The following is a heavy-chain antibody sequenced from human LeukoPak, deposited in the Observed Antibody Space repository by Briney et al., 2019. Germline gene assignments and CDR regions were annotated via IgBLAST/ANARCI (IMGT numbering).Heavy chain of an antibody. J-gene: IGHJ4*02. CDR3: VSFYETY. D-gene: IGHD2/OR15-2a*01. Sequence: GGSLRLSCAASGNYWMHWVRQVPGKGLVWVSHINSDGSWTSYADSVKGRFTISKDNAKNTVYPQMNSLRAEDTAVYYCVSFYETYWGRGTLVTVSS. CDR2: INSDGSWT. V-gene: IGHV3-74*01. CDR1: GNYW.